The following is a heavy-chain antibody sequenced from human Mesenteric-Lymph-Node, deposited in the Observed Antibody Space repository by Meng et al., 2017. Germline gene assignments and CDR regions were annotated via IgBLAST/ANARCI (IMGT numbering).Heavy chain of an antibody. V-gene: IGHV1-18*01. CDR3: TRDLEGVPGSFFDC. Sequence: QVQLVQSGPEVKKPGASLKVSCKSSGYTFTDFGISWVRQAPGQVLEWMGWISAYNGNRDYAQKFQGRVTMTTDTSTSTTYLELRNLGSDDTAVFYCTRDLEGVPGSFFDCWGQGTLVTVSS. CDR1: GYTFTDFG. J-gene: IGHJ4*02. D-gene: IGHD6-19*01. CDR2: ISAYNGNR.